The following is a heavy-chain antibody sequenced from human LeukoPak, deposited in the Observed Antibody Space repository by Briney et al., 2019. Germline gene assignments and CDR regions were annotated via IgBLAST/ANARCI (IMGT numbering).Heavy chain of an antibody. CDR1: GHTFTGYY. J-gene: IGHJ3*02. D-gene: IGHD4-23*01. V-gene: IGHV1-2*02. CDR2: INPNSGGT. CDR3: ARGDYGGNSDAFDI. Sequence: ASVKVSCKASGHTFTGYYMHWVRQAPGQGLEWMGWINPNSGGTNYAQKFQGRVTMTRDTSISTAYMELSRLRSDDTAVYYCARGDYGGNSDAFDIWGQGTMVTVSS.